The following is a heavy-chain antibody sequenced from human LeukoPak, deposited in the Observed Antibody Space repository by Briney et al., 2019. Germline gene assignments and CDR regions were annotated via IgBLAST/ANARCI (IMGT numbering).Heavy chain of an antibody. CDR2: IYYSGST. Sequence: PSETLSLTCTVSGGSISSSSYYWGWIRQPPGKGLEWIGSIYYSGSTYYNPSLKSRVTISVDTSKNQFSLKLSSVTAADTAVYYCARGGDVVVPAALMYVWGKGTTVTVSS. V-gene: IGHV4-39*01. CDR3: ARGGDVVVPAALMYV. CDR1: GGSISSSSYY. D-gene: IGHD2-2*01. J-gene: IGHJ6*03.